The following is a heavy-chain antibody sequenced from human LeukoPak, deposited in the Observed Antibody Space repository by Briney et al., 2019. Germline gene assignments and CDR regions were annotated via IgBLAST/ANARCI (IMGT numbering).Heavy chain of an antibody. Sequence: SETLSLTCTVSGGSISTSSYYWAWIRQPPGKGLECIGSIYYSGNTYYNSSLESRVTISVDTSDKHFSLELTSVTAADTAVYYCARPRSLAAPSSWFDPWGQGTLVIVSS. CDR3: ARPRSLAAPSSWFDP. CDR2: IYYSGNT. CDR1: GGSISTSSYY. V-gene: IGHV4-39*01. J-gene: IGHJ5*02. D-gene: IGHD2-15*01.